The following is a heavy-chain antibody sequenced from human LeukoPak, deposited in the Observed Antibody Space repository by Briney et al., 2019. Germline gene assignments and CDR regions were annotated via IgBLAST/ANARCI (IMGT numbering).Heavy chain of an antibody. V-gene: IGHV3-23*01. CDR3: AKGSYGSGSYPDY. CDR1: GFTFSSYA. Sequence: GGSLRLSCAASGFTFSSYAMSWVRQAPGKGLEGVSAISGSGGSTYYAAPVKGRFTISRDNSKNTLYLQMNSLRAEDTAVYYCAKGSYGSGSYPDYWGQGTLVTVSS. D-gene: IGHD3-10*01. J-gene: IGHJ4*02. CDR2: ISGSGGST.